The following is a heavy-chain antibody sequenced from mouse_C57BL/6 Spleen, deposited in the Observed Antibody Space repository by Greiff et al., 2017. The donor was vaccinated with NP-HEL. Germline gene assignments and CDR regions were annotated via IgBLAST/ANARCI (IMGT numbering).Heavy chain of an antibody. CDR3: AREGTYYDYDRYSMDY. Sequence: QVQLQQPGTELVKHGASVKLSCKASGYTFTSYWMHWVKQRPGQGLEWIGNINHSNGGTNYNEKFKSKVTLTVDKASSPAYMQLSSLTSEDSAVYYCAREGTYYDYDRYSMDYWGQGTSVNVSS. CDR1: GYTFTSYW. V-gene: IGHV1-53*01. J-gene: IGHJ4*01. CDR2: INHSNGGT. D-gene: IGHD2-4*01.